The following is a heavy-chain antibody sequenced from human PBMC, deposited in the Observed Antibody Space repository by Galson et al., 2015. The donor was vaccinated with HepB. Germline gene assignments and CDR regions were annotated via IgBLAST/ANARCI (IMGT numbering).Heavy chain of an antibody. D-gene: IGHD3-22*01. V-gene: IGHV3-7*03. Sequence: SLRLSCAASGFTFSSYWMGWVRQTPGKGLEWVANIQQDENEIHYLDSVRGRFTISRDNGKNSLFLQMNSLRVEDTAVYYCARGSPDSGGYRNFFGYWGQGTLVTVSS. CDR3: ARGSPDSGGYRNFFGY. CDR2: IQQDENEI. CDR1: GFTFSSYW. J-gene: IGHJ4*02.